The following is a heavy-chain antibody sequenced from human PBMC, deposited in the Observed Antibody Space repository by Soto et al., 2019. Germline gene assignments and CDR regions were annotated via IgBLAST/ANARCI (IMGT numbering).Heavy chain of an antibody. CDR1: GGTFSIYS. CDR3: ARHSGYGYCSGGSCYSSDYYYYGMDV. Sequence: SVKVSFKASGGTFSIYSISWLRQAPGQGLEWMGGIIPIFGTANYAQKFQGRVTITADESTSTAYMELSSLGSEDTAVYYCARHSGYGYCSGGSCYSSDYYYYGMDVWGQGTTVTVSS. CDR2: IIPIFGTA. D-gene: IGHD2-15*01. J-gene: IGHJ6*02. V-gene: IGHV1-69*13.